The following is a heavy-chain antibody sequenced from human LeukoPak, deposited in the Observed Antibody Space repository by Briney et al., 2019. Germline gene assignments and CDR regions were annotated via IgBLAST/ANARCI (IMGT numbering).Heavy chain of an antibody. CDR2: MDPNSGRT. Sequence: ASVKVSCKASGYTLTSYDINWVRQATGQGLEWMGWMDPNSGRTGYAQNFQGRITITRNTSISTAYMELSSLRSEDTAVYYCTRETSSRYFDYWGQGTLVTVSS. V-gene: IGHV1-8*01. J-gene: IGHJ4*02. CDR3: TRETSSRYFDY. CDR1: GYTLTSYD.